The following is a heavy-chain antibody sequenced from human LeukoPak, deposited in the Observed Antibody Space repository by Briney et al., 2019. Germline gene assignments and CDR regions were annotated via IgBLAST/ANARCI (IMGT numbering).Heavy chain of an antibody. CDR3: ARQGLYCSSTSCPIDY. Sequence: PSETLSLTCTVSGGSISSYYWGWIRQPPGKGLEWIGSIYYSGSTYYNPSLKSRVTISVDTSKNQFSLKLSSVTAADTAVYYCARQGLYCSSTSCPIDYWGQGTLVTVSS. CDR2: IYYSGST. CDR1: GGSISSYY. D-gene: IGHD2-2*01. J-gene: IGHJ4*02. V-gene: IGHV4-39*01.